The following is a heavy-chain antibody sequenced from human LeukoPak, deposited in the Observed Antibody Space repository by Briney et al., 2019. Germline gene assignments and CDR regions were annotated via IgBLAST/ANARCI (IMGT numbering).Heavy chain of an antibody. Sequence: GGSLRLSCTASGFTFNNYAMNWVRQAPGKGLEWVSAISGSGGSTYYADSVKGRFTISRDNSKNTLYLQMNSLRAEDTAVYYCAKGSGCVWGWGQGTMVTVSS. CDR3: AKGSGCVWG. D-gene: IGHD3-16*01. J-gene: IGHJ3*01. CDR1: GFTFNNYA. V-gene: IGHV3-23*01. CDR2: ISGSGGST.